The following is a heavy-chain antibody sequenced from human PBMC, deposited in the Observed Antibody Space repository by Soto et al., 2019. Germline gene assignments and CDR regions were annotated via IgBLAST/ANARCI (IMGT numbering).Heavy chain of an antibody. CDR3: AVYYYGSGSYYVGGEDRNSPLVYIDY. CDR2: IIPIFGTA. J-gene: IGHJ4*02. V-gene: IGHV1-69*12. D-gene: IGHD3-10*01. CDR1: GGTFSSYA. Sequence: QVQLVQSGAEVKKPGSSVKVSCKASGGTFSSYAISWVRQAPGQGLEWMGGIIPIFGTANYAQKFQGRVTITADESTSTAYMELSSLRSEDTAVYYCAVYYYGSGSYYVGGEDRNSPLVYIDYWGQGTLVTVSS.